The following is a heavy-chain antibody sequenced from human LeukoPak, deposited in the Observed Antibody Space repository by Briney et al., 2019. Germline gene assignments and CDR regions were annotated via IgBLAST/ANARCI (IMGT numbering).Heavy chain of an antibody. J-gene: IGHJ4*02. V-gene: IGHV1-2*02. D-gene: IGHD3-16*01. CDR3: ARPIGGVLDY. Sequence: ASVKVSCKACGYSFTGYYMHWVRQAPGQGLEWMGWINPNNSDTNYAQKFLGRVTMTRDTSIRTEYMELSRLRSDDTAVYYCARPIGGVLDYWGQGTLVTVSS. CDR2: INPNNSDT. CDR1: GYSFTGYY.